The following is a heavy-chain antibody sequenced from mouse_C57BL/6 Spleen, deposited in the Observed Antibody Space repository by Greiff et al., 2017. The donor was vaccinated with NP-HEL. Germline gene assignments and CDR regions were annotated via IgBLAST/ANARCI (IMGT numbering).Heavy chain of an antibody. D-gene: IGHD1-1*01. Sequence: QVQLQQSGAELVMPGASVKLSCKASGYTFTSYWMHWVKQRPGQGLEWIGEIDPSDSYTNYNQKFKGKSTLTVDKSSSTAYMQLSSLTSEDSAVYYCARWGPLYGGDYWGQGTTLTVSS. CDR3: ARWGPLYGGDY. CDR2: IDPSDSYT. CDR1: GYTFTSYW. J-gene: IGHJ2*01. V-gene: IGHV1-69*01.